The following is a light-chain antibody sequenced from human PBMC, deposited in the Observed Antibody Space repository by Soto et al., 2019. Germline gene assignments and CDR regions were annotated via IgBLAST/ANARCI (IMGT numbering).Light chain of an antibody. Sequence: DIVLPQSPGTLSLSPGERATLSCRASQTVSSSSLAWYQQKPGQAPRLLIYDASTRATGIPARFSGSGSGTEFTLTISSLQSEDFAVYYCQQRHNWPITFGQGTRLEIK. CDR1: QTVSSSS. CDR2: DAS. V-gene: IGKV3D-20*02. J-gene: IGKJ5*01. CDR3: QQRHNWPIT.